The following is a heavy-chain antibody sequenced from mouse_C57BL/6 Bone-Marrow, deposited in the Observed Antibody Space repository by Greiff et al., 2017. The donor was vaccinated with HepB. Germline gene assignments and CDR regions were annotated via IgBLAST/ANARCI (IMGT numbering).Heavy chain of an antibody. Sequence: QVQLTESGPELVKPGASVKISCKASGYAFSSSWLNWVKQRPGKGLEWIGRLYPGDGDTYYNGKFKGKATLTADKSSSTAYMQRSSLTSEDAAVDFCARRKYYGGGDRDYWGEGTTLTVSS. V-gene: IGHV1-82*01. D-gene: IGHD1-1*02. CDR2: LYPGDGDT. J-gene: IGHJ2*01. CDR1: GYAFSSSW. CDR3: ARRKYYGGGDRDY.